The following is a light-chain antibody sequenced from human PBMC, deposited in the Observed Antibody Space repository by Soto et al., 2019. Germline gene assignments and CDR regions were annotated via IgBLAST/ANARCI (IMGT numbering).Light chain of an antibody. Sequence: VLTQSPATLSLSPWERATLSCRASQSLSSDSAWYQQKPGQAPRLLIYGASTRATGTPGRFSGGGSGTEFTLTISSLQSADFAVYYCQQYNDWPLTFGGGTKVDI. CDR1: QSLSSD. CDR2: GAS. V-gene: IGKV3-15*01. CDR3: QQYNDWPLT. J-gene: IGKJ4*01.